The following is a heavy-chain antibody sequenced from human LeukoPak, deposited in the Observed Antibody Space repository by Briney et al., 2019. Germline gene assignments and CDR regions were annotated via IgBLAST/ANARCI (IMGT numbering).Heavy chain of an antibody. V-gene: IGHV4-59*08. J-gene: IGHJ4*02. CDR1: GGSISSYC. Sequence: SETLSLTCTVSGGSISSYCWSWIRQPPGKGLEWIGYIYYSGSTNYNPSLKSRVTISVDTSKNQFSLKLSSVTAADTAVYYCAGKSLRYFDWSIDYWGQGTLVTVSS. D-gene: IGHD3-9*01. CDR2: IYYSGST. CDR3: AGKSLRYFDWSIDY.